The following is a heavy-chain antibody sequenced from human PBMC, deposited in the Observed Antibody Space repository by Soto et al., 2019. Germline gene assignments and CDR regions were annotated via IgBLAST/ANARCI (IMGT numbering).Heavy chain of an antibody. CDR2: ISYDGSNK. V-gene: IGHV3-30-3*01. J-gene: IGHJ6*02. CDR1: GFTFSSYA. D-gene: IGHD3-3*01. Sequence: GSLRLSCAASGFTFSSYAMHWVRQAPGKGLEWVAVISYDGSNKYYADSVKGRFTISRDNSKNTLYLQMNSLRAEDTAVYYCARVFTIFGVVRRYYYYYGMDVWGQGTTVTVSS. CDR3: ARVFTIFGVVRRYYYYYGMDV.